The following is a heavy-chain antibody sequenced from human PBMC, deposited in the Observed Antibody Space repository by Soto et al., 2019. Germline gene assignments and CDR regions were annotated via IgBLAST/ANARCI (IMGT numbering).Heavy chain of an antibody. CDR1: GGSITGFY. J-gene: IGHJ4*02. CDR2: ILTNEST. CDR3: AREEYELSPSGFDY. Sequence: QVQLQESGPGLVEPSETLSLTCTVSGGSITGFYWSWIRQSAGKGLEWMGRILTNESTKYNPSLESRVSMSIDMSKNQFSLKLRSVTAADTAVYYCAREEYELSPSGFDYWGQGTLVTVSS. D-gene: IGHD1-7*01. V-gene: IGHV4-4*07.